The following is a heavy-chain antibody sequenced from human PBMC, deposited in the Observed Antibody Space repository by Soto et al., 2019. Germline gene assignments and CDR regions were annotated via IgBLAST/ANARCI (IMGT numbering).Heavy chain of an antibody. CDR1: GGSISSGDYY. CDR3: ARGGSCWGGYYYSYGMDV. J-gene: IGHJ6*02. V-gene: IGHV4-30-4*01. CDR2: IYYSVST. D-gene: IGHD2-15*01. Sequence: SETLSLTCAVSGGSISSGDYYWSCIRQPPGKGLEWIGYIYYSVSTYYNPSLKRRVIISVDTSKNQFSLKLSSVTAADKAVYYCARGGSCWGGYYYSYGMDVWGQGTTVTVSS.